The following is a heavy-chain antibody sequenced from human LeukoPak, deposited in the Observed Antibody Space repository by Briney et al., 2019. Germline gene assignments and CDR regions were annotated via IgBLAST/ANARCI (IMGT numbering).Heavy chain of an antibody. D-gene: IGHD1-26*01. CDR3: ARDWSSEFDY. CDR1: GFTFSSYW. V-gene: IGHV3-7*01. CDR2: IKQDGSKK. J-gene: IGHJ4*02. Sequence: GGSLRLSCAASGFTFSSYWMTWVRQAPGKGLEWVANIKQDGSKKNYVGSVKGRFTISRDNAKNSLYLQMNSLRADDTAVYYCARDWSSEFDYWGQGTLVTVSS.